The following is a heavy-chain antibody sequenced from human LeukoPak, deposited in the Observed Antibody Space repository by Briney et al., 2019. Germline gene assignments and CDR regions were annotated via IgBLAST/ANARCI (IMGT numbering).Heavy chain of an antibody. D-gene: IGHD6-19*01. CDR1: GGSFSGYY. V-gene: IGHV4-34*01. Sequence: PSETLSLTCAVYGGSFSGYYWSWIRQPPGKGLEWIGEINHSGNTNYNPSLKSRVTISVDTSKNQFSLKLSSVAAADTAVYYCARHGPYSSGWYDYWGQGTLVTVSS. CDR3: ARHGPYSSGWYDY. J-gene: IGHJ4*02. CDR2: INHSGNT.